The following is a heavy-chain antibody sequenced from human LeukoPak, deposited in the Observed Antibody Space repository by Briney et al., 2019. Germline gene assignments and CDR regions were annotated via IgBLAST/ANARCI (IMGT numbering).Heavy chain of an antibody. Sequence: ASVTVSCKASGYTFTSYAMHWVRPAPAQRLEWMGWINAGNGNTKYSQKFQGRVTITRDTSASTAYMELSSLRSEDTAVYYCARGRSSSWNVVDYWGQGTLVTVSS. CDR3: ARGRSSSWNVVDY. CDR2: INAGNGNT. V-gene: IGHV1-3*01. CDR1: GYTFTSYA. D-gene: IGHD6-13*01. J-gene: IGHJ4*02.